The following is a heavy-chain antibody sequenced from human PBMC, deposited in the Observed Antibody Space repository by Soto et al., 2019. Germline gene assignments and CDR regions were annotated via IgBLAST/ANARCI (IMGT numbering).Heavy chain of an antibody. J-gene: IGHJ4*02. CDR2: IWYDGSNK. CDR1: GFTFSSYG. V-gene: IGHV3-33*01. Sequence: LSLTCAASGFTFSSYGMHWVRQAPGKGLEWVAVIWYDGSNKYYADSVKGRFTISRDNSKNTLYLQMNSLRAEDTAVYYCARDIPAAGSFDYWGQGTLVTVSS. D-gene: IGHD6-13*01. CDR3: ARDIPAAGSFDY.